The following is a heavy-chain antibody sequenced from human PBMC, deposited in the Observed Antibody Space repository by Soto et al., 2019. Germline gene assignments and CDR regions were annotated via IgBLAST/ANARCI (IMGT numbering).Heavy chain of an antibody. CDR2: ISAYNGNT. D-gene: IGHD3-3*01. Sequence: ASVKVSFKASGYTFTSYGISWVRQAPGQGLEWMGWISAYNGNTNYAQKLQGRVTMTTDTSTSTAYMELRSLRSDDTAVYYCARGDTIFGVGNWFDPWGQGTLVTVSS. J-gene: IGHJ5*02. CDR1: GYTFTSYG. CDR3: ARGDTIFGVGNWFDP. V-gene: IGHV1-18*01.